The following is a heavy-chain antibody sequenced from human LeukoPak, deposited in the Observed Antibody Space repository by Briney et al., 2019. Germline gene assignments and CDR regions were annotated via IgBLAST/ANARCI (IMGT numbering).Heavy chain of an antibody. CDR3: ARDRRGYSFF. CDR1: GLTFSSDW. Sequence: GGSLRLSCAASGLTFSSDWMSWLRPAPGKGREWVANIKQDGSEKYYVDSVKGRFTISRDNAKSSLYLQMNSLRDEDTAVYHCARDRRGYSFFWGRGTLVAVSS. J-gene: IGHJ4*02. V-gene: IGHV3-7*01. D-gene: IGHD5-18*01. CDR2: IKQDGSEK.